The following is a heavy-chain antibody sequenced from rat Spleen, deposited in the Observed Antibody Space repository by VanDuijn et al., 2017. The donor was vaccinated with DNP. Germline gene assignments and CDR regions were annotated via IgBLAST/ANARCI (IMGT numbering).Heavy chain of an antibody. J-gene: IGHJ1*01. V-gene: IGHV5S13*01. Sequence: EVQLVESGGGLVQPGRSLKLSCAASGFTFSNYGMAWVRQAPTKGLEWVASITNSGGSTYYRDSVKGRITISRDNAKSTLYLQMDSLRSEDTATYYCAKATNNWDWYFDFWGPGTMVTVSS. CDR3: AKATNNWDWYFDF. CDR1: GFTFSNYG. D-gene: IGHD1-10*01. CDR2: ITNSGGST.